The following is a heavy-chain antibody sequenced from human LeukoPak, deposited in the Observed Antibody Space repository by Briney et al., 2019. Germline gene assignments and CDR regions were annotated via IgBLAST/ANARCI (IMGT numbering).Heavy chain of an antibody. V-gene: IGHV3-21*01. CDR1: GFTFSSYS. J-gene: IGHJ4*02. CDR2: ISSSSSYI. D-gene: IGHD3-22*01. Sequence: GGSLRLSCAASGFTFSSYSMNWVRQAPGKGLEWVSSISSSSSYIYYADSVKGRFTISRDNAKNSLYLQMNSLRAEDTAVYYCARDTALYYYDSSGYSTFDYWGQGTLVTVSS. CDR3: ARDTALYYYDSSGYSTFDY.